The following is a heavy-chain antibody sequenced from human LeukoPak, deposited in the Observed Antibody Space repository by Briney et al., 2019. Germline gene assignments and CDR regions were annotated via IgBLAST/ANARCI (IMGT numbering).Heavy chain of an antibody. CDR1: GFTFDDYA. J-gene: IGHJ4*02. CDR2: ISWNSGSI. Sequence: PGGSLRLSYSASGFTFDDYAMHWVRQAPGKGLEWVSGISWNSGSIGYADSVKGRFTISRDNAKNSLYLQMNSLRAEDTALYYCAKDLSYYYDSSGPDYWGQGTLVTVSS. D-gene: IGHD3-22*01. V-gene: IGHV3-9*01. CDR3: AKDLSYYYDSSGPDY.